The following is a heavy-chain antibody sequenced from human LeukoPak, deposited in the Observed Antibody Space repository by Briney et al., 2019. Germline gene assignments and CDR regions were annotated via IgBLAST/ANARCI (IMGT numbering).Heavy chain of an antibody. D-gene: IGHD6-6*01. V-gene: IGHV3-21*01. CDR2: ISSSSSYI. J-gene: IGHJ4*02. Sequence: GGSLRLSCAASGFTFSSYTMKWVRQAPGKGLEWVSSISSSSSYIYYADSVKGRFTISRDNAKNSLFLQMNSLRAEDTAVYYCARAVEYSSSPANYWGQGTLVTVSS. CDR1: GFTFSSYT. CDR3: ARAVEYSSSPANY.